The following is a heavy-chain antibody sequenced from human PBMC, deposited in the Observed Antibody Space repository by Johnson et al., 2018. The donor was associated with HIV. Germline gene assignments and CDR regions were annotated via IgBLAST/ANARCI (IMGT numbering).Heavy chain of an antibody. Sequence: QVQLVESGGGVVQPGRSLRLSCAASGFTFSSYGMHWVRQAPGKGLEWVAVIWYDGSNKYYADSVKGRFTISRDNSKNTLYLQMNSLRAEDTAVYYCARVTGADDAFDIWGQGTMVTVSS. D-gene: IGHD2-21*02. CDR1: GFTFSSYG. J-gene: IGHJ3*02. CDR2: IWYDGSNK. V-gene: IGHV3-33*08. CDR3: ARVTGADDAFDI.